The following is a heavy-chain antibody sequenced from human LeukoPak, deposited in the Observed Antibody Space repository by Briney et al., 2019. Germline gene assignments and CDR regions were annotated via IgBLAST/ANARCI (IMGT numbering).Heavy chain of an antibody. CDR2: INHSGST. CDR1: GGSFSGYY. D-gene: IGHD6-13*01. Sequence: SETLSLTCAVYGGSFSGYYWSWIRQPPGKGLEWIGEINHSGSTNYNPSLKSRVTISVDTSKNQFSLELSSVTAADTAVYYCARVASSWYRRAFDYWGQGTLVTVSS. V-gene: IGHV4-34*01. J-gene: IGHJ4*02. CDR3: ARVASSWYRRAFDY.